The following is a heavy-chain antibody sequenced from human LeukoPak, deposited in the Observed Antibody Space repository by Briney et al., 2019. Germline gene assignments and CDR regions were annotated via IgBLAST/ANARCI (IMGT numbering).Heavy chain of an antibody. CDR2: ISDDGGAI. CDR1: GFTFNNYA. V-gene: IGHV3-23*01. D-gene: IGHD1-26*01. CDR3: ASDSGSYRPDAFDI. J-gene: IGHJ3*02. Sequence: GGSLRLSCAASGFTFNNYAMSWVRQAPGKGLEWVSGISDDGGAITYADSVKGRFTISRDNAKNSLYLQMNSLRAEDTAVYYCASDSGSYRPDAFDIWGQGTMVTVSS.